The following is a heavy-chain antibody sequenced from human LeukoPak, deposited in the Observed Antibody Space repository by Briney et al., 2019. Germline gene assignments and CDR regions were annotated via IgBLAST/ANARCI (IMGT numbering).Heavy chain of an antibody. CDR2: ISSSGTTI. J-gene: IGHJ6*03. Sequence: GGSLRLSCSASGFTFSDHYMTWIPQAPGKGLEWISFISSSGTTIHYADSVKGRFTVSRDNAQNSLYLQMDSLRAEDTAVYYCARSHSSNGCVRPHEYYYYMDVWGKGTTVTVSS. CDR1: GFTFSDHY. V-gene: IGHV3-11*01. CDR3: ARSHSSNGCVRPHEYYYYMDV. D-gene: IGHD6-13*01.